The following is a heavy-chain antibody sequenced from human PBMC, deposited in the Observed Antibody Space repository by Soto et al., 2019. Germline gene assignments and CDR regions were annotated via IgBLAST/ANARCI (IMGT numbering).Heavy chain of an antibody. Sequence: GESLKISCKGSRYSFTSYWIGWVRQMPGKSMAWMGILYPGDSDTSSTPSCQGQVTISADKSISTAYLQWSSLKASDTAMYYCARLYYDSSGYHGHLDYWRQGTMVTVSS. V-gene: IGHV5-51*01. CDR2: LYPGDSDT. D-gene: IGHD3-22*01. CDR3: ARLYYDSSGYHGHLDY. J-gene: IGHJ4*02. CDR1: RYSFTSYW.